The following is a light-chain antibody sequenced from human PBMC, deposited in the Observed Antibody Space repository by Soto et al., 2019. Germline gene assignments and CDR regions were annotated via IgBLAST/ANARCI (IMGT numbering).Light chain of an antibody. V-gene: IGKV3-20*01. CDR3: QQYNHWPLT. J-gene: IGKJ4*01. CDR1: QSVTGSY. CDR2: GAS. Sequence: EIVLTQSPGTMSLSPGERATLSCRASQSVTGSYLAWYQQKPGQAPRLLIYGASRRAAGISDRFSGSGSGTEFTLTISSLHSEDFAVYYCQQYNHWPLTFGGGTKVDIK.